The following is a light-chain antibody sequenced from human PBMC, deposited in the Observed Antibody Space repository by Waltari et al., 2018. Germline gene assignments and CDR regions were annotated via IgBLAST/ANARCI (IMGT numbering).Light chain of an antibody. CDR1: STDLGAHDF. V-gene: IGLV2-14*03. Sequence: QSALTQPASVSGSPGQSLAISCSGSSTDLGAHDFVSWYQQHPGNAPKLIIFDVSSRPSGISYRFSGSKFGNTASLTISGLQAEDEADYYCSSYTRGRTYVFGSGTKVTVL. J-gene: IGLJ1*01. CDR2: DVS. CDR3: SSYTRGRTYV.